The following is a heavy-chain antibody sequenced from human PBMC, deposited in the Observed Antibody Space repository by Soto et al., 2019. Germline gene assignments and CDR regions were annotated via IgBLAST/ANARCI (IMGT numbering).Heavy chain of an antibody. CDR1: GFTLSTYA. CDR3: VNLGVWTSNFYY. D-gene: IGHD3-16*01. V-gene: IGHV3-64D*06. Sequence: PEGTLRLSCLASGFTLSTYALHWVRQATGKGLESVSAISSVGGSTYSSDSVKGRFTISRDNSQNTLYHQMSSLGPEDTAVYYCVNLGVWTSNFYY. CDR2: ISSVGGST. J-gene: IGHJ6*01.